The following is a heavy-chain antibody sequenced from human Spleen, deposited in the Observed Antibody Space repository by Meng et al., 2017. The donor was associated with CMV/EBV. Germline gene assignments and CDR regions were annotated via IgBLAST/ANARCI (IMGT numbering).Heavy chain of an antibody. CDR2: ISTSSSYI. Sequence: SGAAYGITFSSYSMHWFRQAPGKGLEWFSAISTSSSYISYAASVEGRFTVSRDDAKKSLYLQMDNLRAEDTAVYYCATAKGQLGFHYWGQGTLVTVSS. CDR1: GITFSSYS. CDR3: ATAKGQLGFHY. V-gene: IGHV3-21*01. J-gene: IGHJ4*02. D-gene: IGHD6-6*01.